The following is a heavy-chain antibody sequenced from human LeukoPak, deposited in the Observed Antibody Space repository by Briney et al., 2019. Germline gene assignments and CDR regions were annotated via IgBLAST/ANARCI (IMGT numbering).Heavy chain of an antibody. V-gene: IGHV1-18*01. D-gene: IGHD3-22*01. CDR2: ISAYNGNT. Sequence: GASVKVSCKASGYNISNNGISWVRQAPGRGLEWMGWISAYNGNTNYAQKLQGRVTMTTDTSTSTAYMELRSLRSDDTAVYYCARGGHYYDSSGYYPGYWGQGTLVTVSS. CDR3: ARGGHYYDSSGYYPGY. CDR1: GYNISNNG. J-gene: IGHJ4*02.